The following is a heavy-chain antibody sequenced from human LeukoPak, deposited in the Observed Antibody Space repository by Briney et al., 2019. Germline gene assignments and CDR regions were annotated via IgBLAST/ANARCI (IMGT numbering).Heavy chain of an antibody. CDR1: GFTFSSYA. Sequence: PGGSLRLSCAASGFTFSSYAMSWVRQAPGEGLEWVSAISGSGGSTYYADSVKGRFTISRDNSKNTLYLQMNSLRAEDTAVYYCAKDRVGYYGSGSYSSDYFDYWGQGTLVTVSS. D-gene: IGHD3-10*01. V-gene: IGHV3-23*01. CDR2: ISGSGGST. CDR3: AKDRVGYYGSGSYSSDYFDY. J-gene: IGHJ4*02.